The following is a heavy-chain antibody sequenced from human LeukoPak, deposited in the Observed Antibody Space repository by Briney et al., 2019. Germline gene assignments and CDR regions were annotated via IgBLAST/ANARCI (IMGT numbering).Heavy chain of an antibody. CDR1: GGSISTYY. Sequence: SETLSLTXTVSGGSISTYYWSWIRQPAGKGLEWIGRIYTSGSTNYNPSLKRRVTMSVDTSKNQFSLKLSSVTAADTAIYFCARDRNYDHAFDIWGQGTMVTVSS. CDR2: IYTSGST. D-gene: IGHD3-22*01. J-gene: IGHJ3*02. CDR3: ARDRNYDHAFDI. V-gene: IGHV4-4*07.